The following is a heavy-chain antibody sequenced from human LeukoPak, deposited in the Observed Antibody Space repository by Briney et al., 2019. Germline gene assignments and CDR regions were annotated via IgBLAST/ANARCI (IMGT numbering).Heavy chain of an antibody. D-gene: IGHD3-10*02. CDR3: AELGITMIGGV. V-gene: IGHV3-48*03. CDR1: GFTFSSYE. CDR2: ISSSGSTI. J-gene: IGHJ6*04. Sequence: GGSLRLSCAASGFTFSSYEMNWVRQAPGKGLEWVSYISSSGSTIYYADSVKGRFTIFRDNAKNSLYLQMNSLRAEDTAVYYCAELGITMIGGVWGKGTTVTVSS.